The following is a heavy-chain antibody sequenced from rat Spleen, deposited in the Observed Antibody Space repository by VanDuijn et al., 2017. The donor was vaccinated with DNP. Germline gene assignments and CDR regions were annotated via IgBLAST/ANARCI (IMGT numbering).Heavy chain of an antibody. CDR3: TRTDGSYGFDY. V-gene: IGHV5S23*01. CDR1: GFSFSDSA. D-gene: IGHD1-3*01. CDR2: ITTSGGTT. J-gene: IGHJ2*01. Sequence: EVQLVESGGGVVQPGKSLKLSCAASGFSFSDSAMAWVRQSPKMGLEWVATITTSGGTTYCRDSVKGRFTISRDDAKNTLYLQMTSLRSEDTATYYCTRTDGSYGFDYWGQGVMVTVSS.